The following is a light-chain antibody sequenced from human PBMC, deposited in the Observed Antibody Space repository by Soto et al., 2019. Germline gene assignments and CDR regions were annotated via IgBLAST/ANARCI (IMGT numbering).Light chain of an antibody. V-gene: IGKV1-27*01. J-gene: IGKJ4*01. CDR1: QDISNY. CDR2: AAS. Sequence: IQMTQSPSSLSASVGDRVTITCRTSQDISNYLAWYKQKPGKVPKLLIYAASTLQSGVPSRFSGGGSGTDCSLTISSLQPEDVATYYCQKYNSAPLTFGGGTKVEIQ. CDR3: QKYNSAPLT.